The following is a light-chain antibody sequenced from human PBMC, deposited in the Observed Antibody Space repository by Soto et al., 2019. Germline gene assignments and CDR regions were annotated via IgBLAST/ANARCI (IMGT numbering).Light chain of an antibody. V-gene: IGKV1-39*01. CDR1: QSIFNY. Sequence: DIQMTQSPSSLSASVGDRVTITRRSSQSIFNYLNWYQQKPGKAPEVLIYAVSSLQIGVPSRFAGSGSGTDFTLTITDLRPEDSATYYCQQTYSELVYTFGRGTKVDIK. J-gene: IGKJ2*01. CDR2: AVS. CDR3: QQTYSELVYT.